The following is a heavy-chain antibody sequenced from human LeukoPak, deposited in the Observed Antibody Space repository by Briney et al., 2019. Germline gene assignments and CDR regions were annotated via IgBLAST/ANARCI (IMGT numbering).Heavy chain of an antibody. V-gene: IGHV1-69*04. CDR3: ARGPGYDILTGYSLNGGYYGMDV. Sequence: SVKVSCKASGGTFSSYAISWVRQAPGQGLEWMGRIIPILGIANYAQKFQGRVTITADKSTSTAYMELSSLRSEDTAVYYCARGPGYDILTGYSLNGGYYGMDVWGQGTTVTVSS. D-gene: IGHD3-9*01. CDR1: GGTFSSYA. CDR2: IIPILGIA. J-gene: IGHJ6*02.